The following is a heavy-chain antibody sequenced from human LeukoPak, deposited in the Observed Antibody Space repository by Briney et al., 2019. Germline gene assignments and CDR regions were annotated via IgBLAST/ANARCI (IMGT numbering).Heavy chain of an antibody. Sequence: GSLTLSCSVSGFTFSDYYMSWIRQAPGKGLEGGSYISSSGSTIYYADSVKGRFTISTDNAKNSLYLQMNSLRDEDTAVYYCAREMTTVTRTDYWGQGTLVTVSS. CDR3: AREMTTVTRTDY. J-gene: IGHJ4*02. CDR2: ISSSGSTI. CDR1: GFTFSDYY. D-gene: IGHD4-11*01. V-gene: IGHV3-11*01.